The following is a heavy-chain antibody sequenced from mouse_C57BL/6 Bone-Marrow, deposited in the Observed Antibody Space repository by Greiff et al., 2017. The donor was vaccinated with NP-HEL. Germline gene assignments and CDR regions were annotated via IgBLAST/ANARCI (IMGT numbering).Heavy chain of an antibody. CDR2: IYPGDGDT. Sequence: QVQLQQSGAELVKPGASVKISCKASGYAFSSYWMNWVKQRPGKGLEWIGQIYPGDGDTNYNGKFKGKATLTADKSSSTAYMQLSSLTSEDSAVYFCARTGDTTVYYFDYWGQGTTLTVSS. CDR1: GYAFSSYW. D-gene: IGHD1-1*01. J-gene: IGHJ2*01. V-gene: IGHV1-80*01. CDR3: ARTGDTTVYYFDY.